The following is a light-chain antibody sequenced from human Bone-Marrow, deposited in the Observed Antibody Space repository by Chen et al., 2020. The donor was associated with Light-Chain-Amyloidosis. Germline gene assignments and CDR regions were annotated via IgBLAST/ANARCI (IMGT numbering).Light chain of an antibody. CDR1: HDIGNY. CDR2: AAS. J-gene: IGKJ3*01. V-gene: IGKV1-27*01. CDR3: QQYNSVPHT. Sequence: DIQMTQSPSSLSASVGDSVTIACRASHDIGNYVAWYQQKPGKVPELLIYAASTLHSGVSSRFGGSGSGTDFTLTISSLQPADVSTYYCQQYNSVPHTFVPGTKVDI.